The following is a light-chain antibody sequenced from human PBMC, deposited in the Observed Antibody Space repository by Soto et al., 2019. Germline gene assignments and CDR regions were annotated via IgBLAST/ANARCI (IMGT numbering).Light chain of an antibody. CDR3: SSYTTSNTRQIV. Sequence: QSVLTQPASVSGSPGQSITISCTGTSSDVGGYNYVSWYQHHPGKAPKLLIYDVSNRPSGVSNRFSGSKSDNTASLTISGLQPEDEDDYYCSSYTTSNTRQIVFGTGTKVTV. J-gene: IGLJ1*01. V-gene: IGLV2-14*03. CDR2: DVS. CDR1: SSDVGGYNY.